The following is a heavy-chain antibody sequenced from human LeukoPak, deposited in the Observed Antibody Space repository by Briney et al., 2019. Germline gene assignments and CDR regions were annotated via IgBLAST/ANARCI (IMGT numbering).Heavy chain of an antibody. V-gene: IGHV1-8*01. Sequence: ASVKVSCKASGYTFTSYDINWVRQATGQGLEWMGWMNPNSGNTGYAQKFQGSVTVTRDTSISTAYMELSRLRSDDTAVYYCARAYYYDSSGSYYFHYWGQGTLVTVSS. CDR3: ARAYYYDSSGSYYFHY. D-gene: IGHD3-22*01. J-gene: IGHJ4*02. CDR2: MNPNSGNT. CDR1: GYTFTSYD.